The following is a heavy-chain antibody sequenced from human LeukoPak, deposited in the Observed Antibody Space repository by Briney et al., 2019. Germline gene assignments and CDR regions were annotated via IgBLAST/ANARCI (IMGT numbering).Heavy chain of an antibody. CDR1: GYTFTSYD. CDR3: AATVDYCSGGSCYNYYYGMDV. J-gene: IGHJ6*02. CDR2: MNPNSGNT. D-gene: IGHD2-15*01. V-gene: IGHV1-8*01. Sequence: GASVKVSCKASGYTFTSYDINWVRQATGQGLEWMGWMNPNSGNTGYAQKSQERVTITRDMSRSTAYMELSSLRSEDTAVYYCAATVDYCSGGSCYNYYYGMDVWGQGTTVTVSS.